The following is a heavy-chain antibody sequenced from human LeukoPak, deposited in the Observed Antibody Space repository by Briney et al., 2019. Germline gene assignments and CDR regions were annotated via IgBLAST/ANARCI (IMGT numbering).Heavy chain of an antibody. V-gene: IGHV4-39*07. D-gene: IGHD5-18*01. J-gene: IGHJ4*02. CDR2: IYHSGST. CDR3: ATLGYSYGTDY. Sequence: PSETLSLTCTVSGGSISSGSYYWGWIRQPPGKGLEWIGSIYHSGSTYYNPSLKSRVTISVDTSKNQFSLKLSSVTAADTAVYYCATLGYSYGTDYWGQGTLVTVSS. CDR1: GGSISSGSYY.